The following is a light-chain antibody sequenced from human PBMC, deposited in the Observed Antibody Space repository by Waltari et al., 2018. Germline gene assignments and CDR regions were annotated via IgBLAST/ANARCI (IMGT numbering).Light chain of an antibody. Sequence: SYDLTQPLSVSVALGQTARITCGGNNIGSKNVHWYQQKPGQAPLLVIYRDTNRPSGIPDRFSGSNLGNTATLTISRVQDGDEGDYYCQVWDSGTGVFGGGTKLTVL. CDR3: QVWDSGTGV. CDR1: NIGSKN. J-gene: IGLJ3*02. CDR2: RDT. V-gene: IGLV3-9*01.